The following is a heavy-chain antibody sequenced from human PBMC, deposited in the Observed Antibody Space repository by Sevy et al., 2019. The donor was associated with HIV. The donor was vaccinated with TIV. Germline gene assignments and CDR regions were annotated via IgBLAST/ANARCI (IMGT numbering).Heavy chain of an antibody. CDR2: IDPSDSYT. D-gene: IGHD2-21*01. Sequence: GESLKISCKGSGYSFTTYWISWVRQMPGKGLEWMGTIDPSDSYTNYSPSFQDHVTISADKSISTAYLQWSSLKASDTAMYYCARLDCGGDCHPNWFDSWGQGTPVTVSS. CDR1: GYSFTTYW. J-gene: IGHJ5*01. CDR3: ARLDCGGDCHPNWFDS. V-gene: IGHV5-10-1*01.